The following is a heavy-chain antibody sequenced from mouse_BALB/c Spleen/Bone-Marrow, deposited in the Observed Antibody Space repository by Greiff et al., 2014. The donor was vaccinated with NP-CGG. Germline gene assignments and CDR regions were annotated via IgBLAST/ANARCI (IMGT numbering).Heavy chain of an antibody. Sequence: VKLVESGPGLVQHSQSLSITCTVSGFSLTSYGVHWVRQPPGKGLEWLGVIWSGGSTDYNAAFISRLSISKDNSKSQVFFKMNSLQADDTAIYYCARNKDDAMDYWGQGTSVTVSS. V-gene: IGHV2-4*02. CDR2: IWSGGST. CDR3: ARNKDDAMDY. D-gene: IGHD2-12*01. CDR1: GFSLTSYG. J-gene: IGHJ4*01.